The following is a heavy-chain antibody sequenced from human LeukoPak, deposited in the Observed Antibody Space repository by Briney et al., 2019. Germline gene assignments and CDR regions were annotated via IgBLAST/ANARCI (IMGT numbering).Heavy chain of an antibody. Sequence: GGSLRLSCTASGFTFRDYYVTWIRQAPGKGLEWVSYIRSTGSSTAYADSVKGRFTISRDNSKNTLYLQMNSLRAEDTAVYYCAKGRRGYSYGSYYYYYMDVWGKGTTVTVSS. CDR3: AKGRRGYSYGSYYYYYMDV. CDR1: GFTFRDYY. CDR2: IRSTGSST. V-gene: IGHV3-11*01. D-gene: IGHD5-18*01. J-gene: IGHJ6*03.